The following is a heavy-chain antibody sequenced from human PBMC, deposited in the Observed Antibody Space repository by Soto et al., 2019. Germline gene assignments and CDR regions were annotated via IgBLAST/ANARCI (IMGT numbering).Heavy chain of an antibody. J-gene: IGHJ6*02. D-gene: IGHD6-6*01. CDR2: ISGSGGST. V-gene: IGHV3-23*01. CDR3: AKHRSSSGSYSYYIMDV. CDR1: GFTFSSYA. Sequence: PGGSLRLSCAASGFTFSSYAMSWVRQAPGRGLEWVSVISGSGGSTYYADSVKGRFTISRDDSKNTLYLLMSSLRAEDTAIYYCAKHRSSSGSYSYYIMDVWGQGTTVTVSS.